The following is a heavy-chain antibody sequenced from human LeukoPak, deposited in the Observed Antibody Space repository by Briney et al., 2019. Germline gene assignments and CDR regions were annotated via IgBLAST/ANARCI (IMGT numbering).Heavy chain of an antibody. J-gene: IGHJ4*02. CDR3: AKNIGGFDY. CDR1: GFSFSSYG. CDR2: FSASDGSR. V-gene: IGHV3-23*01. D-gene: IGHD4-23*01. Sequence: GGSLRLSCEASGFSFSSYGMSWVRQAPGEGLEWVSGFSASDGSRYYADPVKGRFTISRDNSKNTLYLQMNSLRAEDTAVYYCAKNIGGFDYWGQGTLVTVSS.